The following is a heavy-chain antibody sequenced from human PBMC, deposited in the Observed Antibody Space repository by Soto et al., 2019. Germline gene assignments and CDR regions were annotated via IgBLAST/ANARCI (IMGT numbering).Heavy chain of an antibody. CDR1: GFSISSYW. Sequence: EVQLVESGGGLVQPGGSLRLSCAASGFSISSYWMNWVRQAPGKGMEWVANIRKAGSEKHYVNSVKGRFTISRDNAKNSLYLQMNSPRDDDTAVYYCAGGSGWLSDYWGRGTLVTVAS. CDR3: AGGSGWLSDY. V-gene: IGHV3-7*03. J-gene: IGHJ4*02. CDR2: IRKAGSEK. D-gene: IGHD6-19*01.